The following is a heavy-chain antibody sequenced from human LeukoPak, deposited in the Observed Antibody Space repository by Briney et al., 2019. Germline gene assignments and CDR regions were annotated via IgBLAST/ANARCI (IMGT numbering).Heavy chain of an antibody. CDR3: AREVGVSGWYYFDY. CDR1: GGSVSSNSAA. D-gene: IGHD6-19*01. J-gene: IGHJ4*02. V-gene: IGHV6-1*01. CDR2: TYYRSKWYN. Sequence: SQTLSLTCAISGGSVSSNSAAWNWIRQSPSRGLEWLGRTYYRSKWYNDYAVSVKSRITINPDTAKNQFSLQLNSVTPEETAVYYCAREVGVSGWYYFDYWGQGTLVTVSS.